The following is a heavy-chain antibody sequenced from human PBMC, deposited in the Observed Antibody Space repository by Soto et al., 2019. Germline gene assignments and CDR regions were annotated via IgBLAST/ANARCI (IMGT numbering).Heavy chain of an antibody. CDR1: GESISSGGYY. J-gene: IGHJ4*02. CDR2: IYDTESA. D-gene: IGHD6-6*01. CDR3: ARASSSSSAADY. Sequence: QVQLQESGPGLVKPSQTLSLTCNVSGESISSGGYYWSWIRHHPGKGLEWIGYIYDTESAYYNPSLMSRVTISMDTSKNQFAMRLSSVTAADTAVYYCARASSSSSAADYWGQGILGTVSS. V-gene: IGHV4-31*03.